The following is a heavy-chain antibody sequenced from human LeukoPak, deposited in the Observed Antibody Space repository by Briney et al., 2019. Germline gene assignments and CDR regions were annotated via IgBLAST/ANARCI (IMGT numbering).Heavy chain of an antibody. CDR3: ANPAPDSSGYSSYWYFDL. Sequence: PGGSLRLSCAAPGFTFSSYGMHWVRQAPGKGLEWVAFIRHDGSNKYYADSVKGRFTISRDNSKNTLYLQMNSLRAEDTAVYYCANPAPDSSGYSSYWYFDLWGRGTLVTVSS. D-gene: IGHD3-22*01. CDR1: GFTFSSYG. CDR2: IRHDGSNK. J-gene: IGHJ2*01. V-gene: IGHV3-30*02.